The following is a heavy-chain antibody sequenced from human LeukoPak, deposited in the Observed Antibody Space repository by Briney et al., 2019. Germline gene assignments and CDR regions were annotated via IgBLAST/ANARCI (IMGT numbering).Heavy chain of an antibody. V-gene: IGHV3-23*01. CDR2: ISGSGGST. CDR1: GFTFSSYS. CDR3: AKELLWFGESFDY. J-gene: IGHJ4*02. Sequence: GGSLRLSCAASGFTFSSYSMNWVRQAPGKGLEWVSAISGSGGSTYYADSVKGRFTISRDNSKNTLYLQMNSLRAEDTAVYYCAKELLWFGESFDYWGQGTLVTVSS. D-gene: IGHD3-10*01.